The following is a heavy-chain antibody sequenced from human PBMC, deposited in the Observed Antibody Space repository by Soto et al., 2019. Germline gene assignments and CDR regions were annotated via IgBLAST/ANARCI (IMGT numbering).Heavy chain of an antibody. V-gene: IGHV3-9*01. Sequence: SLRLSCAASGFTFDDYAMHWVRQVPGKGLEWVSGINWNSGSIGYGDSVKGRFAISRDNAKNSLHLQMNSLSAEDSAFYYCVKDESINWYSGHFRHWGQGTLVTVSS. CDR3: VKDESINWYSGHFRH. CDR2: INWNSGSI. D-gene: IGHD6-13*01. CDR1: GFTFDDYA. J-gene: IGHJ1*01.